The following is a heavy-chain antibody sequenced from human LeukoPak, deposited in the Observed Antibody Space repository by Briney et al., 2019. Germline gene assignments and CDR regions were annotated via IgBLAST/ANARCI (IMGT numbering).Heavy chain of an antibody. CDR1: GGSISSSSHY. D-gene: IGHD3-10*02. V-gene: IGHV4-39*01. J-gene: IGHJ5*02. CDR3: VRWQSGSMFHPP. Sequence: ETLSLTCTVSGGSISSSSHYWGWIRQPPGKGLEWIGSIYYSGTTAYNPSLKSRVTISVDTSKNQFSLKLSSVTAADTAVYYCVRWQSGSMFHPPWGQGTLVTVSS. CDR2: IYYSGTT.